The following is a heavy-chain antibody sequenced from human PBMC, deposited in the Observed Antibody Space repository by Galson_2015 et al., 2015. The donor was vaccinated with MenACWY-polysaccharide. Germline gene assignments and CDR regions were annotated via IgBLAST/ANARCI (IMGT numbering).Heavy chain of an antibody. CDR3: ARDCYGAPPHAQNDAFDI. J-gene: IGHJ3*02. D-gene: IGHD3-10*01. V-gene: IGHV3-7*01. CDR1: GFTFSSYT. Sequence: SLRLSCAASGFTFSSYTMSWVRQAPGKGLEWVANIMQDGSEKNYVDPVKGRFTISRDNAKKSLYLQMNSLRAEDTAVYYCARDCYGAPPHAQNDAFDIWGQGTMVTVSS. CDR2: IMQDGSEK.